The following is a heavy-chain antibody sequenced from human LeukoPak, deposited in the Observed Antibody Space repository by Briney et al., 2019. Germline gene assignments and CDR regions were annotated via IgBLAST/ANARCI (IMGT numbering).Heavy chain of an antibody. Sequence: GGSLRLSCAASGFTFSNYAMHWVRQAPGKGLEWVAVISYDGSNKYYADSVKGRFTISRDNSKNTLYLQMSSLRAEDTAVYYCARSLATSYYYMDVWGKGTRVTVSS. J-gene: IGHJ6*03. D-gene: IGHD5-12*01. CDR1: GFTFSNYA. CDR2: ISYDGSNK. CDR3: ARSLATSYYYMDV. V-gene: IGHV3-30*04.